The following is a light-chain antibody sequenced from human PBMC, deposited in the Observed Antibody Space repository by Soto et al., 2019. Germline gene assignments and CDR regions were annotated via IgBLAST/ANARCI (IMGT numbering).Light chain of an antibody. Sequence: DIPMSQSPSSLSASVGDRVTITCRASQGISNYLAWYQQKPGKVPKLLIYAASTLQSGVPSRFRGSGSGTDFTLTISSLQPEDVATYYCQKYNRAPFTFGPGTIVDIK. V-gene: IGKV1-27*01. CDR1: QGISNY. CDR3: QKYNRAPFT. J-gene: IGKJ3*01. CDR2: AAS.